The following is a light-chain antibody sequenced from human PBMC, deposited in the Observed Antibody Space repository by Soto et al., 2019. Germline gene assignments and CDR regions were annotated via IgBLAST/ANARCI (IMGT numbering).Light chain of an antibody. V-gene: IGLV2-14*01. CDR1: SSDVGGYDF. Sequence: QSVLTQPASVSGSPGQSITISCTGTSSDVGGYDFVSWYQQYLGKAPKLMIYEVSNRPSGVSNRFSGSKSGNTASLTISGLQAEDEADYYCSSYTNSSPWVFGGGTKVTVL. CDR3: SSYTNSSPWV. CDR2: EVS. J-gene: IGLJ3*02.